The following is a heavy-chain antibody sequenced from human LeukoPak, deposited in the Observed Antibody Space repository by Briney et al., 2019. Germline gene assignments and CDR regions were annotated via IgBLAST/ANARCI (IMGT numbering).Heavy chain of an antibody. CDR3: ARDLGSAQPGF. Sequence: TSSDTLSLNCAVYGGSFSGYSWTWIRQPPGKGLEWIGEFNHSGSTNYNPSLKSRVTISVDISKNQFSLRLNSVTAADTAVYYCARDLGSAQPGFWGQGTLVTVSS. V-gene: IGHV4-34*01. J-gene: IGHJ4*02. CDR2: FNHSGST. D-gene: IGHD6-25*01. CDR1: GGSFSGYS.